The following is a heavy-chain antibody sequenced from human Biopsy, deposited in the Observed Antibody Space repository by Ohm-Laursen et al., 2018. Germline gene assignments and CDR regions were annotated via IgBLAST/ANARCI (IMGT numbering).Heavy chain of an antibody. D-gene: IGHD4-11*01. V-gene: IGHV3-30*03. CDR3: ARDGKRWDYSTYFSWHFDL. Sequence: SSLRLSCAASGFTFTSYAMHWVRQAPGKGLEWVAVISYDGSGEYYADSLQGRFIISRDNPKNTVDLQMNRLRAEDTAVYFCARDGKRWDYSTYFSWHFDLWGRGTLVTVSS. CDR2: ISYDGSGE. CDR1: GFTFTSYA. J-gene: IGHJ2*01.